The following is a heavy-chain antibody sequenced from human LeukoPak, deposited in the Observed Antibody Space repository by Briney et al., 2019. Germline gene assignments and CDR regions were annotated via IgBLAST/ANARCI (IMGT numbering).Heavy chain of an antibody. Sequence: SGGSLRVSCVASGFSFSSYWLTWLRQTSGKGLERVANINNDGSEVYYIDSVKGRFTISRDNAKNLVYLQMNSLRVEDTAVYYCARDRGWQSFDYWGRGTRVIVSS. CDR1: GFSFSSYW. V-gene: IGHV3-7*01. CDR3: ARDRGWQSFDY. D-gene: IGHD3-10*01. CDR2: INNDGSEV. J-gene: IGHJ4*02.